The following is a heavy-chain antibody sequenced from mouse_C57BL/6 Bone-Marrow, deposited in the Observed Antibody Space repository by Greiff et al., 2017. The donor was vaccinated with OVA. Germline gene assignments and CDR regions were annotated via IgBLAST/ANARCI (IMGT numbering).Heavy chain of an antibody. CDR2: IDHSDSYT. D-gene: IGHD4-1*01. CDR1: GYTFTSYW. V-gene: IGHV1-69*01. J-gene: IGHJ2*01. Sequence: VQLQQPGAELVMPGASVKLSCKASGYTFTSYWMHWVKQRPGKGLEWIGEIDHSDSYTNYNQKLKGKSTLTVDKSSSTAYMQLSSLTSEDSAVYYCATNWYFDYWGQGTTLTVSS. CDR3: ATNWYFDY.